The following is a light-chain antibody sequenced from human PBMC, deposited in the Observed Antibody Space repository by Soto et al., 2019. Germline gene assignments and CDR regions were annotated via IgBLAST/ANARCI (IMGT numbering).Light chain of an antibody. V-gene: IGKV1-39*01. CDR3: QQSYSTPWT. Sequence: DIQMTQSPSSLSASVGDRVTITCRASQSISSYLNRYQQKPGKAPKLLIYAASSLQSGVPSRCSGSGSGTDFTLTISSLQPEDFATYYCQQSYSTPWTFGQGTKVDIK. J-gene: IGKJ1*01. CDR1: QSISSY. CDR2: AAS.